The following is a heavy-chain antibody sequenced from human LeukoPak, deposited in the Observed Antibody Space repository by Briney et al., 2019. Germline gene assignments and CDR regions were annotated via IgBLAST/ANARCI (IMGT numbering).Heavy chain of an antibody. D-gene: IGHD5-12*01. CDR3: AKGGVATVDYFDC. J-gene: IGHJ4*02. CDR2: LSSRSSYI. CDR1: GFTFSNYG. V-gene: IGHV3-21*01. Sequence: PGGSLRLSCVASGFTFSNYGMNWVRQAPGKGLEWVSSLSSRSSYIYYADSVKGRFTISRDNAKNSLYLQMNSLRGEDTAVYYCAKGGVATVDYFDCWGQGTLVTVSS.